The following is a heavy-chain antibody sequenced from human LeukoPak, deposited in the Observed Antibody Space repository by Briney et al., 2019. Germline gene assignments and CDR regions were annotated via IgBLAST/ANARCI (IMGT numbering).Heavy chain of an antibody. Sequence: PGGSLRLSCGASGFNVSTNYMSWIRQAPGKGLEWVSVLYRGGTTYYANSVKGRFTIFRDDSKNTVYLQMNSLRAEDTAVYYCAKFDYWGQGTLVTVSS. CDR1: GFNVSTNY. CDR3: AKFDY. CDR2: LYRGGTT. V-gene: IGHV3-66*01. J-gene: IGHJ4*02.